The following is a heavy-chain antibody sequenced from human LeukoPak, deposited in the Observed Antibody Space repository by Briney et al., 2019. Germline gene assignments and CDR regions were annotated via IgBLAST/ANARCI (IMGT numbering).Heavy chain of an antibody. V-gene: IGHV3-23*01. CDR2: ISGSGGST. Sequence: PGGSLRLSCAASGFTFSSYAMSWVRQAPGKGPEWVSAISGSGGSTYYADSVKGRFTISRDNSKNTLYLQMNSLRAEDTAVYYCAKGLYSGYDFMDYWGQGTLVTVSS. CDR1: GFTFSSYA. J-gene: IGHJ4*02. CDR3: AKGLYSGYDFMDY. D-gene: IGHD5-12*01.